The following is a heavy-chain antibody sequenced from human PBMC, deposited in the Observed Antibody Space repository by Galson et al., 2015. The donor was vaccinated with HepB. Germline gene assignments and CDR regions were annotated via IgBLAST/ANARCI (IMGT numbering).Heavy chain of an antibody. CDR1: GLTSGSYA. Sequence: LGLSCAASGLTSGSYAMHWVRQAPGRGREGGAVISYDGSNKYYADSVKGRFTISRDNSKNTLYLQMNSLRAEDTAVYYCARPREGDYYFDYWGQGTLVTVSS. V-gene: IGHV3-30-3*01. J-gene: IGHJ4*02. CDR2: ISYDGSNK. CDR3: ARPREGDYYFDY. D-gene: IGHD1-26*01.